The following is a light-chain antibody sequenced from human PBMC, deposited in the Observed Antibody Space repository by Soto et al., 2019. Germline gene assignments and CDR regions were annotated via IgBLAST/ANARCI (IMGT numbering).Light chain of an antibody. CDR1: QSISVW. CDR2: KAS. Sequence: DIQMTQPPSTLSASVGDRVTITCRASQSISVWLAWYQQKAGKAPNLLIYKASRLESGVPSRFSGSGSETEFTLTISGLQPGDSETYYCQQYNSYSPTFGRGTKVEIX. CDR3: QQYNSYSPT. J-gene: IGKJ1*01. V-gene: IGKV1-5*03.